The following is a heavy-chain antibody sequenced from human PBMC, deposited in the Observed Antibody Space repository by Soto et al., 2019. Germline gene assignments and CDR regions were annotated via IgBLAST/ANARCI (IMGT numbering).Heavy chain of an antibody. CDR2: IYHSGST. CDR3: ARVAVAGTRVDY. D-gene: IGHD6-19*01. CDR1: GGSISSSDW. V-gene: IGHV4-4*02. J-gene: IGHJ4*02. Sequence: SETLSLTCAVSGGSISSSDWWSWVRQPPGKGLEWIGEIYHSGSTNYNPSLKSRVTISVDKSKNQFSLKLSSVTAADTAVYYRARVAVAGTRVDYWGQGTLVTVSS.